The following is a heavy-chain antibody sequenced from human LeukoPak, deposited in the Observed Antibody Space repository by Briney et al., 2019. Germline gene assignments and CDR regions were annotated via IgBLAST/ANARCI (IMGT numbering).Heavy chain of an antibody. CDR2: ISYDGSNK. V-gene: IGHV3-30*18. Sequence: GGTLRLSCAAFGFTFSTYGMHWVRQAPGKGLEWVAVISYDGSNKYYADSVKGRFTISRDNSKNTLYLQMNSLRAEDTAVYYCAKGGYDRYFDYWGQGTLVTVSS. CDR1: GFTFSTYG. J-gene: IGHJ4*02. CDR3: AKGGYDRYFDY. D-gene: IGHD1-1*01.